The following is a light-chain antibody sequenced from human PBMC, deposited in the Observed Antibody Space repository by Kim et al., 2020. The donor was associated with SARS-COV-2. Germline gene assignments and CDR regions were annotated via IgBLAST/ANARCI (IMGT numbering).Light chain of an antibody. V-gene: IGLV2-14*01. Sequence: QSALTQPASVSGSPGQSVTISCTGTNSDIGSYKFVSWYQQHPGKAPKLLIYEVDNRPSGVSNRFSASKSGNTASLTISGLQAEDEADYYCSSYTSSHTLEVVFGGGTQLTVL. CDR1: NSDIGSYKF. CDR2: EVD. CDR3: SSYTSSHTLEVV. J-gene: IGLJ2*01.